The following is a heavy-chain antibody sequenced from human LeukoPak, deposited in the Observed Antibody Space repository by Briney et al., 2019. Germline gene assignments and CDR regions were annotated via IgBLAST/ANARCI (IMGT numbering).Heavy chain of an antibody. CDR2: IYPGDSDT. D-gene: IGHD3-3*01. V-gene: IGHV5-51*01. CDR3: ARLTDYDFWRLFDY. J-gene: IGHJ4*02. Sequence: GESLKISCKGSGYSFSSHWIVWVRQMPGKGLEWMGIIYPGDSDTRYSPSFQGQVTISADKSISTAYLQWSSLKASDTAMYYCARLTDYDFWRLFDYWGQGTLVTVSS. CDR1: GYSFSSHW.